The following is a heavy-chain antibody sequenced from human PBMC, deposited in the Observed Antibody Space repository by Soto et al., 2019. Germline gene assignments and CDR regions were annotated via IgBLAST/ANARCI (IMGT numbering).Heavy chain of an antibody. CDR3: ARRLEEFGNYWFDP. Sequence: PSVTLSLTCTVSGESIRSDTDYWAWIRQPPGKGPEWIGSIYYSGSTYYNPSLKSRITISVDTSKNQFSLKLNSVTAADTAVYYCARRLEEFGNYWFDPWGQGTLVTSPQ. D-gene: IGHD3-10*01. CDR1: GESIRSDTDY. CDR2: IYYSGST. V-gene: IGHV4-39*01. J-gene: IGHJ5*02.